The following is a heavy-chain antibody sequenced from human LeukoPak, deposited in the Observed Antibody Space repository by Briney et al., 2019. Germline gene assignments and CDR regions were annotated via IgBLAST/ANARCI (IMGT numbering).Heavy chain of an antibody. V-gene: IGHV3-48*04. D-gene: IGHD6-13*01. CDR2: ISSGSSTK. J-gene: IGHJ4*02. CDR3: ARDRSSTWPFDY. Sequence: PGGSLRLSCAASGFTFSNYAMSWVRQAAGKGLEWVSYISSGSSTKYYADSVKGRFTISRDNAKSSLYLQMDSLRVEDTAIYYCARDRSSTWPFDYWGQGTQVTVSS. CDR1: GFTFSNYA.